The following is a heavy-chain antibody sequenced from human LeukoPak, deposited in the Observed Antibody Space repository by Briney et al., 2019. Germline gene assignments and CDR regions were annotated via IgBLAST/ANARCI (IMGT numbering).Heavy chain of an antibody. V-gene: IGHV4-4*02. CDR3: AREGGPYRPLDY. CDR2: VHLSGRT. CDR1: GGSISTTNW. J-gene: IGHJ4*02. Sequence: PSGTLSLTCGISGGSISTTNWWTWVRQPPGEGLEWIGEVHLSGRTHYNPSLESRVTMSVDMSENHISLRLTSVTAADTAVYYCAREGGPYRPLDYSGQGTLVTVSS.